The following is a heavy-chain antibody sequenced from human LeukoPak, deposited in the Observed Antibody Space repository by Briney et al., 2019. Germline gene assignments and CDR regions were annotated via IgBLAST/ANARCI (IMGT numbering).Heavy chain of an antibody. CDR3: ASSNYDFWSGSYGNFDY. CDR1: GASVTSYY. J-gene: IGHJ4*02. V-gene: IGHV4-59*08. D-gene: IGHD3-3*01. CDR2: IYYSGST. Sequence: SETLSLTCTVSGASVTSYYWSWIRQPPGKGLEWIGYIYYSGSTNYNPSLKSRVTISVDTSKNQFSLKLSSVTAADTAVYYCASSNYDFWSGSYGNFDYWGQGTLVTVSS.